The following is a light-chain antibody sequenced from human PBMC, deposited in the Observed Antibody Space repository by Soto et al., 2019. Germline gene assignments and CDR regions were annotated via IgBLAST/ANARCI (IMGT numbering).Light chain of an antibody. CDR2: AAS. Sequence: DIQMTQSPSSLSASVGDRVTITSLASQSISSYLNWYQQKLGKAPKLLIYAASTLHSGVPSRFSGSGSGTEFTLTISSLQPEDFATYYCQQNAIIPPWTFGQGSKVDIK. V-gene: IGKV1-39*01. CDR3: QQNAIIPPWT. J-gene: IGKJ1*01. CDR1: QSISSY.